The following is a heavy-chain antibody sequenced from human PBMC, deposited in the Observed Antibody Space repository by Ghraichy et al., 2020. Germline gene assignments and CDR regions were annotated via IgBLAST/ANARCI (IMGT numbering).Heavy chain of an antibody. V-gene: IGHV1-2*02. CDR1: GYTFTGYY. D-gene: IGHD1-26*01. Sequence: ASVKVSCKASGYTFTGYYMHWVRQAPGQGLEWMGWINPNSGGTNYAQKFQGRVTMTRDTSISTAYMELSRLRSDDTAVYYCARVILGWELLARNGCFDPWGQGTLVTVSS. CDR3: ARVILGWELLARNGCFDP. CDR2: INPNSGGT. J-gene: IGHJ5*02.